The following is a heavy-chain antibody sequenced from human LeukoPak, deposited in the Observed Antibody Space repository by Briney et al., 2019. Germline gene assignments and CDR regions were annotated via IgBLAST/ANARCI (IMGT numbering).Heavy chain of an antibody. V-gene: IGHV4-39*01. D-gene: IGHD3-22*01. CDR2: IYYSGST. Sequence: SETLSLTCTVSGGSISSSSYYWGWIRQPPGQGLEWIGSIYYSGSTYYNPSLQSRVTISVDTSKNQFSLKLSSVTAADTAVYYCGRMTYYYDSSGYSHYGMDVWGQGTTVTVSS. J-gene: IGHJ6*02. CDR3: GRMTYYYDSSGYSHYGMDV. CDR1: GGSISSSSYY.